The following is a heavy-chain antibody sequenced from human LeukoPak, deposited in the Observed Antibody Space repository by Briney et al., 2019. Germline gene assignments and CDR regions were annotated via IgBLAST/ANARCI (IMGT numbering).Heavy chain of an antibody. D-gene: IGHD6-6*01. CDR3: ARHTYARPFDF. V-gene: IGHV4-59*08. Sequence: SETLSLTCTVSGGSISGPYWSWIRQPPGKGLEWIAYVYYSGDTNYNPSLKSRAAISLDTSKNQFSLTVTSVTAADTAIYYCARHTYARPFDFWGRGTLVTVSS. J-gene: IGHJ4*02. CDR1: GGSISGPY. CDR2: VYYSGDT.